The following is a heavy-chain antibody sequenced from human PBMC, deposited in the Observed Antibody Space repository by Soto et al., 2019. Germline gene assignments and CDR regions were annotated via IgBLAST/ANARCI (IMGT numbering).Heavy chain of an antibody. Sequence: QVQLQQWGAGLLKPSETLSLTCAVYGGSFSGYYWSWIRQPPGKGLEWIGEINHSGSTNYNPSLKSRVTISVDTSKNQFSLKLSSVTAADTAVYYCARGRAARFYYYYYGMDVWGQGTTVTVSS. CDR2: INHSGST. CDR1: GGSFSGYY. J-gene: IGHJ6*02. CDR3: ARGRAARFYYYYYGMDV. D-gene: IGHD6-6*01. V-gene: IGHV4-34*01.